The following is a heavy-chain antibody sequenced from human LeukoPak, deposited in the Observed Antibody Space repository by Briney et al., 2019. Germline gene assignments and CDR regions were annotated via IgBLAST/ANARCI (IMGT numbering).Heavy chain of an antibody. J-gene: IGHJ4*02. CDR3: ARDGGLDF. V-gene: IGHV1-2*02. CDR2: ISPNSGDT. Sequence: ASVKVSCKTSGYTFSEYYMHWLRQAPGQGPEWMGWISPNSGDTNYAQKFRDRVTITRDTSTRTVYMEMRRLRLNDTARYYCARDGGLDFWGQGTQVTVSS. D-gene: IGHD3-3*01. CDR1: GYTFSEYY.